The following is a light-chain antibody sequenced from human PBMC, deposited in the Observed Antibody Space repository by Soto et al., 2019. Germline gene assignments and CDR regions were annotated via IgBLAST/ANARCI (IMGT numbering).Light chain of an antibody. CDR2: AAS. CDR3: QQSYSNPT. Sequence: DVQLTQSPSSLSVFVGDSVTVTCRASQNIITYLHWYHQKPGEAPTLLINAASTLQSGVPSRFSGSGSGTDFTLTINRLQPEDVGTYDCQQSYSNPTFGQGTTVEIK. J-gene: IGKJ1*01. V-gene: IGKV1-39*01. CDR1: QNIITY.